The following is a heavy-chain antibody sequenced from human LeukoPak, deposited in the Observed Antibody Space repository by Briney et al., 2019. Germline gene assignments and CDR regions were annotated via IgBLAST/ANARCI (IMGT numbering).Heavy chain of an antibody. D-gene: IGHD3-22*01. Sequence: SETLSLTCTASGASINSGLYYWGWIRQPPGKGLEWIGTRSSSGNTYYNPSLTSRVTISTDSSKNQFSLKLSSVTAADTAVYYCARHYDSSAYYHADYYHYMDVWGTGTTVVVSS. J-gene: IGHJ6*03. CDR3: ARHYDSSAYYHADYYHYMDV. CDR1: GASINSGLYY. CDR2: RSSSGNT. V-gene: IGHV4-39*01.